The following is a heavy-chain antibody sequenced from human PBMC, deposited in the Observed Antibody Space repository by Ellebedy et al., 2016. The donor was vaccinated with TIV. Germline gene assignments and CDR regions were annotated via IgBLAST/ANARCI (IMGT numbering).Heavy chain of an antibody. CDR3: ARSGTYARSSLFDY. CDR1: GGSFTSYY. V-gene: IGHV4-34*01. J-gene: IGHJ4*02. D-gene: IGHD1-26*01. CDR2: IDHRGTT. Sequence: MPSETLSLTCAVYGGSFTSYYWSWIRQSPGKGLEWFGEIDHRGTTTYNPSLESRAIISVDTSKNQFSLKVRSVTAADTGIYYCARSGTYARSSLFDYWGQGNLVTVSS.